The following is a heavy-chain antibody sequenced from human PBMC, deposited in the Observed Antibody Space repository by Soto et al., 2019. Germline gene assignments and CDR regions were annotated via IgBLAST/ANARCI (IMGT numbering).Heavy chain of an antibody. J-gene: IGHJ6*02. CDR3: AMVDVYVTPSPQDV. CDR2: INTYNGNT. Sequence: ASVKVSCKASGYTFTRYGIGWTRQAPGQGLEWMGWINTYNGNTNYAQNVQGRVTLTTDTSTSTAYMELRSLRSNDTAIYYCAMVDVYVTPSPQDVWGQGTTVTVSS. CDR1: GYTFTRYG. V-gene: IGHV1-18*01. D-gene: IGHD3-16*01.